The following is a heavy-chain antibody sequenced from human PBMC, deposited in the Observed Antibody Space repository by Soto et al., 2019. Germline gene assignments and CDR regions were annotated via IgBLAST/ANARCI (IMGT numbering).Heavy chain of an antibody. D-gene: IGHD3-9*01. CDR2: IKSKTDGGTT. CDR1: GFTFSNAW. CDR3: TTDYDILTDYYYGMDV. J-gene: IGHJ6*02. V-gene: IGHV3-15*01. Sequence: GGSLRLSCAASGFTFSNAWMSWVRQAPGKGLEWVGRIKSKTDGGTTDYASPVKGRFTISRDDSKNTLYLQMNSLKTEDTAVYYCTTDYDILTDYYYGMDVWGQGTTVTVSS.